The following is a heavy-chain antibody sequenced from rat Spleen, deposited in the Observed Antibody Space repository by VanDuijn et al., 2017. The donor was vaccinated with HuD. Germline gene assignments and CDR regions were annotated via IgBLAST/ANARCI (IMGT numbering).Heavy chain of an antibody. CDR2: ISPSGVST. D-gene: IGHD1-2*01. Sequence: EVELVESGGGLVQPGRSLKLSCAASGFTFSDYYMAWVLQAPTKGLEWVASISPSGVSTYYRDSVKGRFTISRDNAKNTQYLQMDSLRSEDTATYFCARRDFSSFIYAFFDYWGQGVMVTVSS. V-gene: IGHV5S13*01. CDR1: GFTFSDYY. CDR3: ARRDFSSFIYAFFDY. J-gene: IGHJ2*01.